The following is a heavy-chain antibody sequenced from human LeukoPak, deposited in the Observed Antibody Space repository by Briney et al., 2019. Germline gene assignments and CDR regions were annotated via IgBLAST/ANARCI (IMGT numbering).Heavy chain of an antibody. Sequence: GGSLRLSCAASGFTFNIYTMTWVRQAPGKGLEWVSIISDNGDYIYYADSVKGRFTISRDNSKNTLYLQMNSLRAEDTAVYYCAKDLVSGYSSSSDAFDIWGQGTMVTVSS. CDR3: AKDLVSGYSSSSDAFDI. CDR2: ISDNGDYI. V-gene: IGHV3-23*01. D-gene: IGHD6-6*01. J-gene: IGHJ3*02. CDR1: GFTFNIYT.